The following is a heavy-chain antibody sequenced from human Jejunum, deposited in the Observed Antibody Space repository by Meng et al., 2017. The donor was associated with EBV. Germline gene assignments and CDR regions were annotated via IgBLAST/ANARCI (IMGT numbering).Heavy chain of an antibody. D-gene: IGHD6-13*01. CDR1: GHTPTNYA. J-gene: IGHJ4*02. V-gene: IGHV1-3*01. CDR2: ISAGSGDT. Sequence: VHRVQYGVERTQPGPPVKASCKPLGHTPTNYALHWVRRAPGQGLDGRGYISAGSGDTKKSKKLQGRVTFTRDTSARTVYMELSSLRSEDTAMYYCARGSSWNRGDYWGQGTLVTVSS. CDR3: ARGSSWNRGDY.